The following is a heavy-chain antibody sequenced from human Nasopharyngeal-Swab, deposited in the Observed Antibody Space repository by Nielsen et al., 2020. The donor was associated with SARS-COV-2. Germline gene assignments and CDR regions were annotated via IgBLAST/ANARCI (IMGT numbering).Heavy chain of an antibody. D-gene: IGHD2-15*01. CDR3: AREYCSGGGCYSEYFQH. Sequence: GESLKISCAASGFTFSDYYMSWIRQAPGKGLEWVSYISSSGSTIYYADSVKGRFTISRDNAKNSLYLQMNSLRAEDTAVYYCAREYCSGGGCYSEYFQHWGQGTLVTVSS. CDR1: GFTFSDYY. CDR2: ISSSGSTI. J-gene: IGHJ1*01. V-gene: IGHV3-11*01.